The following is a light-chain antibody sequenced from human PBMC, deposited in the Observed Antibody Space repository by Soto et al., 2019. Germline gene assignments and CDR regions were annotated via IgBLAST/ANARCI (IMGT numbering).Light chain of an antibody. V-gene: IGKV3-15*01. Sequence: ETVMTQSPATLSVSPGERATLSCRASQSVSSNLAWYQQKPGQAPRLLIYGASTRATGIPARFSGSGSGTEFTLTISSLQSEDFAFYYCQQYNNWYTFGQGTKLEIK. J-gene: IGKJ2*01. CDR2: GAS. CDR3: QQYNNWYT. CDR1: QSVSSN.